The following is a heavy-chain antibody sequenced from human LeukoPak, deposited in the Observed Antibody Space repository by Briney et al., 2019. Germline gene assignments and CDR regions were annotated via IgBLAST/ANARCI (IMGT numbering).Heavy chain of an antibody. V-gene: IGHV4-39*07. CDR2: IYYSGST. Sequence: SETLSLTCTVSGGSISSSSYYWGWIRQPPGKGLEWIGSIYYSGSTYYNPSLKSRVTISVDTSKNQFSLKLSSVTAADTAVYYCARGRTSIAAATRAFDIWGQGTMVTVSS. CDR1: GGSISSSSYY. J-gene: IGHJ3*02. D-gene: IGHD6-25*01. CDR3: ARGRTSIAAATRAFDI.